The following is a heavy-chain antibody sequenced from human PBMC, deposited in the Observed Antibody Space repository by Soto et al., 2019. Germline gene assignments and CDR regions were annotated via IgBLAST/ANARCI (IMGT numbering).Heavy chain of an antibody. D-gene: IGHD5-18*01. V-gene: IGHV1-69*01. J-gene: IGHJ6*02. CDR2: IIPIFGTA. Sequence: QVQLVQSGAEVKKPGSSVKVSCKASGGTFSSYAISWVRQAPGQWLEWMGGIIPIFGTANYAQKFQGRVTMTAAESTSADYMERSSLRSEDTAVYYCARGGYSSGSKLGGSYYYYVMDVWGQGTTVTVSS. CDR3: ARGGYSSGSKLGGSYYYYVMDV. CDR1: GGTFSSYA.